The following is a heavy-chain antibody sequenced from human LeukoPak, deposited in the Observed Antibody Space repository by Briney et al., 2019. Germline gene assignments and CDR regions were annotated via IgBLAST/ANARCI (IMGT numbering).Heavy chain of an antibody. J-gene: IGHJ4*02. CDR1: GYTFSSYG. D-gene: IGHD1-26*01. Sequence: ASVKVPCKASGYTFSSYGISWVRQAPGQGLEWMAWISVYNGNTKYAQKVQGRVTMTTDTSTSTAYMELRSLRSDDTAVYYCARDESSGSYYFDYWGQGTLVTVSS. CDR2: ISVYNGNT. CDR3: ARDESSGSYYFDY. V-gene: IGHV1-18*01.